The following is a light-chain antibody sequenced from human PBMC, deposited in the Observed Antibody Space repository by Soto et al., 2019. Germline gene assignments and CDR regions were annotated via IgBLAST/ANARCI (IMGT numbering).Light chain of an antibody. CDR2: DAS. CDR3: TQRRNWIFT. V-gene: IGKV3-11*01. Sequence: EIVLTQSPATLSLSPGERATLSCRASQSVSSYLAWYQQKPGQAPRLLIYDASNRATGIPARFSGSGSGTDFTPTISSLEPEDSAGCYSTQRRNWIFTFGPGTSVDIK. CDR1: QSVSSY. J-gene: IGKJ3*01.